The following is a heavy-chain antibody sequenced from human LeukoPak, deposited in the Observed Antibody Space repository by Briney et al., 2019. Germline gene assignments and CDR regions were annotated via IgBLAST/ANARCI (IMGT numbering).Heavy chain of an antibody. V-gene: IGHV1-2*04. D-gene: IGHD3-3*01. CDR1: GYTFTGYY. J-gene: IGHJ3*02. Sequence: ASVKVSCKASGYTFTGYYMHWVRQAPGQGLEWMGWINPNSGGTNYAQKFQGWVTMTRDTSISTAYMELSRLGSDDTAVYYCARVGFSPRGFAFDIWGQGTMVTVSS. CDR3: ARVGFSPRGFAFDI. CDR2: INPNSGGT.